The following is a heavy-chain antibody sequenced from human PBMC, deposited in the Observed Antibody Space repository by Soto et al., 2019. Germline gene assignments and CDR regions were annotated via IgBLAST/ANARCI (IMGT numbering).Heavy chain of an antibody. J-gene: IGHJ6*03. CDR3: TREEEVPAAMGYYYYYMDV. V-gene: IGHV3-49*03. D-gene: IGHD2-2*01. Sequence: GGSLRLSCTASGFTFGDYAMSWFRQAPGKGLEWVGFIRSKAYGGTTEYAASVKGRFTISRDESKSIAYLQMNSLKTEDTAVYYCTREEEVPAAMGYYYYYMDVWGKGTTVTVSS. CDR2: IRSKAYGGTT. CDR1: GFTFGDYA.